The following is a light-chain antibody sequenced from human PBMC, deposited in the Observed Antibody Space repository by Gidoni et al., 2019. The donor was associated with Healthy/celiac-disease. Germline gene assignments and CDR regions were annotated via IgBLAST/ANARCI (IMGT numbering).Light chain of an antibody. CDR2: DVS. Sequence: QSALTQPASVSGSPGQSITISCTGTSSDVGGYNYFSWYQQHPCKAPKLMIYDVSNRPSGVSNRFSGSKSGNTASLTISGLQAEDEADYYCSSYTSSSTRHVVFGGGTKLTVL. CDR1: SSDVGGYNY. CDR3: SSYTSSSTRHVV. V-gene: IGLV2-14*03. J-gene: IGLJ2*01.